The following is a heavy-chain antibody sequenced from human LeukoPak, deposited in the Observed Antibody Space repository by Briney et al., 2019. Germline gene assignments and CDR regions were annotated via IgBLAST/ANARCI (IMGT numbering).Heavy chain of an antibody. J-gene: IGHJ3*02. Sequence: GALRLSCAASGFTFSKAWMSWVRQAPGKGLEWVGRVKSKSDGGATDYAAPVKGRFTISRDDSKNTLYLQMNSLKTEDTAIYYCTTEGYTYGYHAFDIWGQGTMVTVSS. D-gene: IGHD5-18*01. CDR3: TTEGYTYGYHAFDI. V-gene: IGHV3-15*01. CDR2: VKSKSDGGAT. CDR1: GFTFSKAW.